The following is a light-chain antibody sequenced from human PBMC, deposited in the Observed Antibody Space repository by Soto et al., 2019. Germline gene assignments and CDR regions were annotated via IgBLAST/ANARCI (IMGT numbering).Light chain of an antibody. J-gene: IGLJ2*01. V-gene: IGLV2-8*01. Sequence: QSVLTQPPSASGSPGQSVTISCTGTSSDVGGYNYVSWYQQHPGKAPKLMLYEVSTRPSGVPDRFSGSKSGNTASLTVSGLQAEDEADYCCSSYAGSNIYVIFGGGTKLAVL. CDR1: SSDVGGYNY. CDR3: SSYAGSNIYVI. CDR2: EVS.